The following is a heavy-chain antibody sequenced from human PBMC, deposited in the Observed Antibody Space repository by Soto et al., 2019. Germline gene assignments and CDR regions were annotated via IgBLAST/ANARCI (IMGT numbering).Heavy chain of an antibody. V-gene: IGHV3-11*01. CDR2: ISGSGGTM. CDR1: GFTFSAYY. J-gene: IGHJ4*02. D-gene: IGHD3-22*01. CDR3: ARDLYSAGSGYYSGGIDY. Sequence: QVQLVESGGGMVNPGGSLRLACAASGFTFSAYYVGWIRQAPGKGLEWVSYISGSGGTMYYADSVKGRCTISRDNTKNSLYLQMNSLRAEHTAVYYCARDLYSAGSGYYSGGIDYWGQGTLVTVSS.